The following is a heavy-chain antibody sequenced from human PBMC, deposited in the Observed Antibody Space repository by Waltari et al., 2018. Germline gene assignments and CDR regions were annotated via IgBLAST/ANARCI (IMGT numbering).Heavy chain of an antibody. CDR3: ARSGSGATSSYYYYGMDV. Sequence: VQLQQWGAGLLKPSETLSLTCAVYGGSFSGYYWSWIRQPPGKGLEWVSVSYSVRSTSYAVSVKGLFTISRDNSKNTLYLQMTRLRAEDTAVYYCARSGSGATSSYYYYGMDVWGQGTTVTVSS. CDR2: SYSVRST. J-gene: IGHJ6*02. D-gene: IGHD3-10*01. CDR1: GGSFSGYY. V-gene: IGHV3-66*02.